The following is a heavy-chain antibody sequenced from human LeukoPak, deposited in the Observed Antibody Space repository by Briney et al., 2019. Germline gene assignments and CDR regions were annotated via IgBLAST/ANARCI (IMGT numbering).Heavy chain of an antibody. CDR2: INPNSGGT. CDR1: GYTFTGYY. D-gene: IGHD5-18*01. CDR3: AFGIQLWLRGARGAFDI. V-gene: IGHV1-2*02. Sequence: ASVEVSCTASGYTFTGYYMHWVRQAPGQGLEWMGWINPNSGGTNYAQKFQGRVTMTRDTSISTAYMELSRLRSDDTAVYYCAFGIQLWLRGARGAFDIWGQGTMVTVSS. J-gene: IGHJ3*02.